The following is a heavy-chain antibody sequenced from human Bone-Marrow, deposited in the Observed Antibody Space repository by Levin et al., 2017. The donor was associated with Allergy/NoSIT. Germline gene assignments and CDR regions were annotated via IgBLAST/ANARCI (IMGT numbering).Heavy chain of an antibody. CDR2: ISYDGNNQ. Sequence: GESLKISCEVSGFNFRSHPMHWVRQAPGKGLQWVALISYDGNNQYYSDSVKGRFTISRDTSQNTLYLHMESLRPEDTAVYFCARDVSGYHRGYLDVWGRGTLVTVSS. D-gene: IGHD3-22*01. J-gene: IGHJ4*02. CDR1: GFNFRSHP. V-gene: IGHV3-30*01. CDR3: ARDVSGYHRGYLDV.